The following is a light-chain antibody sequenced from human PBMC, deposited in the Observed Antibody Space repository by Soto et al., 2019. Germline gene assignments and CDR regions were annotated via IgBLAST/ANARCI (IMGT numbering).Light chain of an antibody. V-gene: IGLV2-14*01. CDR2: EVR. CDR3: ISYTSSNTYV. J-gene: IGLJ1*01. CDR1: SSDVGAHNF. Sequence: QSVLTQPASVSGSPGQAITISCSGSSSDVGAHNFVSWYQHHPGKAPKPMIYEVRNRPSGVSNRFSGSKSGNTASLIISGLQAEDEADYYCISYTSSNTYVFGRGTKVTVL.